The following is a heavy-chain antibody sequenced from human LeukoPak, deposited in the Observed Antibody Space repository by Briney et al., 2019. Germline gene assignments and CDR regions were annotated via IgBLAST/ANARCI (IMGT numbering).Heavy chain of an antibody. D-gene: IGHD1-26*01. CDR1: GFTFSSYG. CDR3: AKTAKWELLPLDY. Sequence: GGSLRLSCAASGFTFSSYGMHWVRQAPGKGLEWVAVISYDGSNKYYADSVKGRFTISRDNSKNTLYLRMNSLRAEDTAVYYCAKTAKWELLPLDYWGQGTLVTVSS. J-gene: IGHJ4*02. V-gene: IGHV3-30*18. CDR2: ISYDGSNK.